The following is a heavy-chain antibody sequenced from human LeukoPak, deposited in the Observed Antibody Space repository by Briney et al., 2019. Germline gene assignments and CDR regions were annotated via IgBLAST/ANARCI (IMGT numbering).Heavy chain of an antibody. CDR1: GFSFSSYW. J-gene: IGHJ4*02. Sequence: GGSLRLSCVASGFSFSSYWMSWVRQAPGKGPEWVASIKQDGSEKFYVDSVKGRFTISRDNAKNSLYLQMNSLRAEDTAVYYCAREDHSKYEYWGQGTLVTVSS. CDR3: AREDHSKYEY. V-gene: IGHV3-7*01. CDR2: IKQDGSEK. D-gene: IGHD4-11*01.